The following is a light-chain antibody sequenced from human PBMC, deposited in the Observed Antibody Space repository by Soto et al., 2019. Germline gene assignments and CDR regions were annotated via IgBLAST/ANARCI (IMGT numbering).Light chain of an antibody. CDR1: SSDIGGYNY. J-gene: IGLJ2*01. V-gene: IGLV2-14*01. CDR2: EVT. Sequence: QSALTQPASVSGSRGQSITMFCTGTSSDIGGYNYVSWYQQHPGKAPKLIIYEVTYRPSGVSNRFSGSKSGNTASLTISGLQAEDEADYWCSSYTSSNTLHLVFGGGTKLTVL. CDR3: SSYTSSNTLHLV.